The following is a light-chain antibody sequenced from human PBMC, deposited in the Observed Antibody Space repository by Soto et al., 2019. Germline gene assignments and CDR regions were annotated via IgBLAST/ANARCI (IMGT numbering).Light chain of an antibody. V-gene: IGLV3-25*02. CDR2: KDS. J-gene: IGLJ1*01. Sequence: SYELTQQPSESVSPGQTARITCSGDALPKQYAYWYQQKPGQAPVLVIYKDSERPSGIPERFSGSSSGTTVTLTISGVQAEDEADYYCQSADSSGTYVFGTGTKLTDL. CDR1: ALPKQY. CDR3: QSADSSGTYV.